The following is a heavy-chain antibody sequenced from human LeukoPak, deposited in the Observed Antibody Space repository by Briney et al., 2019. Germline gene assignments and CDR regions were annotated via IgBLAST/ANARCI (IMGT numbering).Heavy chain of an antibody. Sequence: PGGSLRLSCAASGFTFSSYAMSWVRQAPGKGLEWVSAISGSGGSTYYADSVKGRFTISRDNSKNTLYLQMNSLRAEDTAVYYCAKDVSEEWFGELLYDYYYYYGMDVWGQGTTVTVSS. D-gene: IGHD3-10*01. V-gene: IGHV3-23*01. CDR3: AKDVSEEWFGELLYDYYYYYGMDV. J-gene: IGHJ6*02. CDR1: GFTFSSYA. CDR2: ISGSGGST.